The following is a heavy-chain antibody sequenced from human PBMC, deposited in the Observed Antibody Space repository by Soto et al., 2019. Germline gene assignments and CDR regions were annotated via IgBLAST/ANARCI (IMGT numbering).Heavy chain of an antibody. V-gene: IGHV1-69*01. CDR2: IIPIFGTA. CDR1: GGTFSRHA. Sequence: QVQLVQSGADVRKPGSSVKVSCKASGGTFSRHAISWVRQATGQGLEWMGGIIPIFGTANHAQKFQGRVTIIADESTSSVYMELSSLRSEDTAMYYCARGWGYDSNDYYYAYWGQGTLVIVSS. J-gene: IGHJ4*02. D-gene: IGHD3-22*01. CDR3: ARGWGYDSNDYYYAY.